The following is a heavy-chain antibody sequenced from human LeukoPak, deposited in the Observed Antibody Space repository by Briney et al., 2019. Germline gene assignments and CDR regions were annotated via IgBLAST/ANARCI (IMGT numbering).Heavy chain of an antibody. Sequence: PGRSLRLSCAASGFTFSSYGMHWARQAPGKGLEWVAVIWYDGSNKYYADSVKGRFTISRDNSKNTLYLQMNRLRAEDTAVYYCAKEKTIHYYYYMDVWGKGTTVTVSS. V-gene: IGHV3-33*06. CDR3: AKEKTIHYYYYMDV. D-gene: IGHD2-21*01. J-gene: IGHJ6*03. CDR2: IWYDGSNK. CDR1: GFTFSSYG.